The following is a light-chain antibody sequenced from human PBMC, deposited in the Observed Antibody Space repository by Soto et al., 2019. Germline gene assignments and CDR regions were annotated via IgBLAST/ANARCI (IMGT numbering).Light chain of an antibody. CDR3: QCYDSSLTALV. CDR1: SSNIGAPYG. CDR2: GNN. V-gene: IGLV1-40*01. Sequence: QSVLTQPPSVSGARGRRVTISCTGSSSNIGAPYGVHWYQQLPGTAPKLLIYGNNNRPSGVPDRFSGSQSGTSASLAITGLQAEDEADYYCQCYDSSLTALVFGGGTKLTVL. J-gene: IGLJ2*01.